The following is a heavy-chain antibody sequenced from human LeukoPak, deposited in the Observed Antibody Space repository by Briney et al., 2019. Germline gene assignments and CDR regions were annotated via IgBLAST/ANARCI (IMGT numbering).Heavy chain of an antibody. V-gene: IGHV3-30*03. CDR2: IAYGGTYT. J-gene: IGHJ6*02. D-gene: IGHD2/OR15-2a*01. CDR3: ARNKAITAFFGMDV. Sequence: GGSLRLSCAASGFTFSDYAMHWVRQAPGKGLEWVAVIAYGGTYTHHADSLKGRFTISRDNSRGTLYLQINSLRPEDTALYYCARNKAITAFFGMDVWGQGTTVIVSS. CDR1: GFTFSDYA.